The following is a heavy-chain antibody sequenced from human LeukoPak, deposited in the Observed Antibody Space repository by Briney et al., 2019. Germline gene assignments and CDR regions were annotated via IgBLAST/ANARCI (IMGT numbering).Heavy chain of an antibody. V-gene: IGHV3-30-3*01. CDR1: GFTFSSYA. J-gene: IGHJ4*02. CDR2: ISYDGSNK. Sequence: GGSLRLSCAASGFTFSSYAMSWVRQAPGKGLEWVAVISYDGSNKYYADSVKGRFTISRDNSKNTLYLQMNSLRAEDTAVYYCARGEGLWFGELFPFDYWGQGTLVTVSS. D-gene: IGHD3-10*01. CDR3: ARGEGLWFGELFPFDY.